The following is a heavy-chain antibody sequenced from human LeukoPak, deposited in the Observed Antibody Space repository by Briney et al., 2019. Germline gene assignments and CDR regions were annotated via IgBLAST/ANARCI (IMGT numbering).Heavy chain of an antibody. CDR2: IYTSGST. D-gene: IGHD3/OR15-3a*01. Sequence: SETLSLTCTVSGGSISSYYWSWIRQPAGKGLEWIGRIYTSGSTNYNPSLKSRVTMSVDTSKNQFSLKLSSVTAEDTAVYYCARDRHEGTYDAFDIWGQGTMVTVSS. J-gene: IGHJ3*02. CDR1: GGSISSYY. V-gene: IGHV4-4*07. CDR3: ARDRHEGTYDAFDI.